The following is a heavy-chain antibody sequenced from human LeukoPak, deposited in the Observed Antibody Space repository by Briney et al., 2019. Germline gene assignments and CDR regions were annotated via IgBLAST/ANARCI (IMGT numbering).Heavy chain of an antibody. J-gene: IGHJ3*02. CDR1: GGTFSSYA. V-gene: IGHV1-69*13. CDR2: IIPIFGTA. D-gene: IGHD1-1*01. CDR3: ASTTGTTGVHAFDI. Sequence: GASVKVSCKASGGTFSSYAISWVRQAPGQGLEWMGGIIPIFGTANYAQKFQGRVTITADESTSTAYMELSSLRSEDTAVYYCASTTGTTGVHAFDIWGQGTMVTVSS.